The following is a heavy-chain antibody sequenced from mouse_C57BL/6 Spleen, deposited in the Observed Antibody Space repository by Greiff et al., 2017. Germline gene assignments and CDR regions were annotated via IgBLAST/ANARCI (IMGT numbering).Heavy chain of an antibody. V-gene: IGHV1-42*01. D-gene: IGHD1-1*01. J-gene: IGHJ3*01. CDR3: ARWGYGSSYAAY. CDR2: INPSTGGT. Sequence: EVQLQQSGPELVKPGASVKISCKASGYSFTGYYMNWVKQSPEKSLEWIGEINPSTGGTTYNQTFKAKATLTVDKSSSTAYMQLKSLTSEDSAVYYCARWGYGSSYAAYWGQGTLVTVSA. CDR1: GYSFTGYY.